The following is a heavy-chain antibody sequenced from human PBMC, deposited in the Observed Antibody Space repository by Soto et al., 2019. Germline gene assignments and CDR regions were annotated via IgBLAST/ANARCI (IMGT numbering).Heavy chain of an antibody. CDR1: GYTFTGYY. J-gene: IGHJ4*02. D-gene: IGHD5-12*01. CDR3: ARDGDRYSGYVFDY. V-gene: IGHV1-2*02. CDR2: VNPNSGGT. Sequence: ASVKVSCKASGYTFTGYYMHWVRQAPGQGLEWMGWVNPNSGGTNYAQKFQGRVTMTRDTSISTAYMELSRLRSDDTAVYYCARDGDRYSGYVFDYWGQGTLVTVSS.